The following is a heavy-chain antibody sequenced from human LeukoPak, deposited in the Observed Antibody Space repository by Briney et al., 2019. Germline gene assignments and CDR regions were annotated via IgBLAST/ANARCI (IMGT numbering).Heavy chain of an antibody. V-gene: IGHV3-64*01. CDR2: TSSNGGST. J-gene: IGHJ4*02. D-gene: IGHD3-22*01. Sequence: GGSLRVSCAASGFTFSSYAMHWVRQAPGKGLEYVSATSSNGGSTYYANSVKGRFTISRDNSKNTLYLQMGSLRAEDMAVYYCARDDSSGLRPYYFDYWGQGTLVTVSS. CDR1: GFTFSSYA. CDR3: ARDDSSGLRPYYFDY.